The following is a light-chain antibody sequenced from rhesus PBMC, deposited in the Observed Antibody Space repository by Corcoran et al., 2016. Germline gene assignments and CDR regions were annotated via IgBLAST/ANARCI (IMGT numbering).Light chain of an antibody. V-gene: IGKV1S12*01. CDR3: QHYYDNPLT. CDR2: AAS. J-gene: IGKJ4*01. CDR1: QNIYSN. Sequence: DIQMTQSPSALSASVGDRVTISCRASQNIYSNLAWYQHKPGNPPKFLIYAASSLQTGIPSRFSGSGSGTDFTLTISSLQPEDSAAYYCQHYYDNPLTFGGGTKVQLK.